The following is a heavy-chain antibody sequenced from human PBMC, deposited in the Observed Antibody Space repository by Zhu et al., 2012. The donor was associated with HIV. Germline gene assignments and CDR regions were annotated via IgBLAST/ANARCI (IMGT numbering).Heavy chain of an antibody. Sequence: QVQLQESGPRLVRPSETRSLTCTVSGGSISSHFWTWIRQPPGKGLEWIGNVYFSGSTKYNPSLESRVTISIDMSKNHFSLELTSVTAADTAVYYCARDRDYDILSGAFDSWAREPWSRLL. D-gene: IGHD3-9*01. CDR2: VYFSGST. CDR1: GGSISSHF. J-gene: IGHJ5*01. CDR3: ARDRDYDILSGAFDS. V-gene: IGHV4-59*11.